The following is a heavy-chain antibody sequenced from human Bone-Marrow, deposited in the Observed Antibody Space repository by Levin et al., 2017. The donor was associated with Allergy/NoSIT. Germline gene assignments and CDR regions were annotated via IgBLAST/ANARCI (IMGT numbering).Heavy chain of an antibody. V-gene: IGHV3-74*01. CDR3: ARGSCSSTSCLDS. CDR1: GFTFSGFW. D-gene: IGHD2-2*01. CDR2: INSDGSDT. Sequence: ASVKVSCAASGFTFSGFWMHWVRQVPGKGLVWVSHINSDGSDTNYADSVKGRFTFSRDNAKNTLYLQMNSLRVEDTALYYCARGSCSSTSCLDSWGQGTLVTVSS. J-gene: IGHJ4*02.